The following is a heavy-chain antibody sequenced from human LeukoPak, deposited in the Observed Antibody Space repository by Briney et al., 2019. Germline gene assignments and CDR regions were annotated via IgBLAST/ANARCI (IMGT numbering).Heavy chain of an antibody. CDR2: INHSGST. CDR3: ARSMGGFGVVTPFDY. V-gene: IGHV4-34*01. D-gene: IGHD3-3*01. J-gene: IGHJ4*02. CDR1: GGSFSGYY. Sequence: SEILSLTCAVYGGSFSGYYWSWTRQPPGKGLEWIGEINHSGSTNYNPSLKSRVTISVDTSKNQFSLKLSSVTAADTAVYYCARSMGGFGVVTPFDYWGQGTLVTVSS.